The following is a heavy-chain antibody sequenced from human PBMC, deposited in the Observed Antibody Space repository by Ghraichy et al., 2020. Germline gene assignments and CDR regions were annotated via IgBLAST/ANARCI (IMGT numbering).Heavy chain of an antibody. Sequence: SETLSLTCAVYGGSFSGYYWSWIRQPPGKGLEWIGEINHSGSTNYNPSLKSRVTISVDTSKNQFSLELSSVTAADTGVYYCARAKTRRIAAAGTGWFDPWGQGTLVTVSS. J-gene: IGHJ5*02. CDR3: ARAKTRRIAAAGTGWFDP. D-gene: IGHD6-13*01. CDR1: GGSFSGYY. V-gene: IGHV4-34*01. CDR2: INHSGST.